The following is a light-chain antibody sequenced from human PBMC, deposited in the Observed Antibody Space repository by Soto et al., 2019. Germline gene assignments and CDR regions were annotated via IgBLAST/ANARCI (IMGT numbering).Light chain of an antibody. CDR3: QQYGTYLWT. J-gene: IGKJ1*01. V-gene: IGKV1-5*01. CDR2: DAS. Sequence: DIQMTQSPSTLSASVGDRVTITCRASQSISSWLAWFQQKPGKAPKLLMYDASSLESGVPSRFSDSGSGTEFTLTISSLQPDDFATYYCQQYGTYLWTFGQGTKVDI. CDR1: QSISSW.